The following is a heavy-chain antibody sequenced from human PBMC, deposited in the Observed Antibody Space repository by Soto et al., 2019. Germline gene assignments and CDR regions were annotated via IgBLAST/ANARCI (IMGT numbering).Heavy chain of an antibody. D-gene: IGHD3-22*01. V-gene: IGHV4-39*01. Sequence: PSDPLSLTLSVSGGSISSTSYYWGWIRQPPGKGLEWIGSIYYSGSTYYNPSLKSRVTISVDTSKNQFSLKLNSVTAADTAAYYCAGTFYYDNSGYPFWGQGTPVTVSS. CDR1: GGSISSTSYY. J-gene: IGHJ4*02. CDR2: IYYSGST. CDR3: AGTFYYDNSGYPF.